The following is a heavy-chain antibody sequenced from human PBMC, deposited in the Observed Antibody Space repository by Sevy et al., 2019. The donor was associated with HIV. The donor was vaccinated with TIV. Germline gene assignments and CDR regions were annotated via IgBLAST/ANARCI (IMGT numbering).Heavy chain of an antibody. CDR2: IKRKSDGETT. Sequence: GGSLRLSCVASGFTFSNAWMNWVRQAPGKGLEWVDRIKRKSDGETTDYAPPVKGRFTISRDDSETTLYLQMNSLKTEDTAVYYCSTSTVTRSAFDIWGQGTMVTVSS. D-gene: IGHD4-17*01. J-gene: IGHJ3*02. CDR1: GFTFSNAW. V-gene: IGHV3-15*07. CDR3: STSTVTRSAFDI.